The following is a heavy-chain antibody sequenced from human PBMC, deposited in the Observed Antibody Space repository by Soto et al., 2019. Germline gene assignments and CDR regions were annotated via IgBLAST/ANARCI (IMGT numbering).Heavy chain of an antibody. D-gene: IGHD2-21*01. CDR3: ANRRKKTYVFGK. J-gene: IGHJ4*02. V-gene: IGHV4-31*03. Sequence: TLSLPCTVSGGSISSGVDYWSWIRQHPGKGLEWIGYIYYSGSTYFNPSLKSRVSISMDTSKNQFFLKLNSVTAADTAVYYCANRRKKTYVFGKWGPGALVTVSA. CDR1: GGSISSGVDY. CDR2: IYYSGST.